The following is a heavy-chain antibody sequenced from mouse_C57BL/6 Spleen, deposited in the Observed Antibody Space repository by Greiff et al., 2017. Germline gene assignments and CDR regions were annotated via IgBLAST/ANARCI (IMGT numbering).Heavy chain of an antibody. CDR3: ASVRLRRFAY. J-gene: IGHJ3*01. CDR2: ILPGSGST. D-gene: IGHD2-4*01. V-gene: IGHV1-9*01. CDR1: GYAFSSSW. Sequence: VQLQQSGPELVKPGASVKISCKASGYAFSSSWMNWVKQRPGKGLEWIGEILPGSGSTNYNEKFKGKATFTADTSSNTAYMQLSSLTTEDSAIXYCASVRLRRFAYWGQGTLVTVSA.